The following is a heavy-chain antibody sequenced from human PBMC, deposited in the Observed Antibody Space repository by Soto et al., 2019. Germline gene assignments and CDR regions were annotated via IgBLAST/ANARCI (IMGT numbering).Heavy chain of an antibody. V-gene: IGHV3-30*18. CDR1: GFTFSNYA. CDR2: ISSDGSEK. D-gene: IGHD4-17*01. Sequence: PGGSLRLSCVASGFTFSNYATHWVRQAPGKGLGWVAVISSDGSEKYYLDSVRDRFTISRDNSKNTLYLQMNNLRPEDTAMYYCANSWTTLTTGFEFWGQGALVTVSS. CDR3: ANSWTTLTTGFEF. J-gene: IGHJ4*02.